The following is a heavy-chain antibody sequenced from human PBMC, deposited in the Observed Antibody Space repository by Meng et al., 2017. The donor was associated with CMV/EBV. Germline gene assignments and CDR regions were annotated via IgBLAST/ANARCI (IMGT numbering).Heavy chain of an antibody. Sequence: SVKVSCKASGGTFSSYAISWVRQAPGQGLEWMGGIIPIFGTANYAQKFQGRVTITTDESTSTAYMELSSLRSEDTAVYYCAREPTYDFWSGSDLRHWGQGTLVTVSS. V-gene: IGHV1-69*05. J-gene: IGHJ1*01. CDR1: GGTFSSYA. D-gene: IGHD3-3*01. CDR2: IIPIFGTA. CDR3: AREPTYDFWSGSDLRH.